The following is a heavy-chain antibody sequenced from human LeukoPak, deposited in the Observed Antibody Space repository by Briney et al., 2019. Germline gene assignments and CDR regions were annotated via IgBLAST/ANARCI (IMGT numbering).Heavy chain of an antibody. Sequence: PGRSLRLSCAASGFTFDHYAMHWVRQAPGKGLEWVSGISWNSGNIGYADSVKGRFTISRDNSKNTLYLQMNSLRAEDTAVYYCAKGFPRGYYDSSGYSAPQFWGQGTLVTVSS. D-gene: IGHD3-22*01. CDR1: GFTFDHYA. J-gene: IGHJ4*02. V-gene: IGHV3-9*01. CDR3: AKGFPRGYYDSSGYSAPQF. CDR2: ISWNSGNI.